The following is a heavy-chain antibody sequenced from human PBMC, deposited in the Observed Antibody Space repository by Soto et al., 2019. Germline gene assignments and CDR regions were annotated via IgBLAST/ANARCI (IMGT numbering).Heavy chain of an antibody. CDR2: IYPGDSDT. D-gene: IGHD5-18*01. V-gene: IGHV5-51*01. Sequence: GESLKISCKGSGYSFSSYWMGWVRQMPGKGLEWMGIIYPGDSDTRYSPSFQGQVTISADKSISTAYLQWSSLKASDTAMYYCARRSYGASPLFDYWGQGTLVTVSS. CDR3: ARRSYGASPLFDY. J-gene: IGHJ4*02. CDR1: GYSFSSYW.